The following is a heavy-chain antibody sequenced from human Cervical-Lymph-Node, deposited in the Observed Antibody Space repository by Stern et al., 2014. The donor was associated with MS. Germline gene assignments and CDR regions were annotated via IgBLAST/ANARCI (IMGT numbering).Heavy chain of an antibody. D-gene: IGHD4-17*01. CDR3: ARDLGTVTTPGDY. CDR2: INPNNGDT. V-gene: IGHV1-2*04. Sequence: QMQLVQSGAEVKKPGASVSVSCKASGYTFTAYYLHWVRQAPGHGLEWMGWINPNNGDTKYAQNFQGWVTMTRDTFISTAYMDLSSLTSDDTAIYYCARDLGTVTTPGDYWGQGTLVTVSS. J-gene: IGHJ4*02. CDR1: GYTFTAYY.